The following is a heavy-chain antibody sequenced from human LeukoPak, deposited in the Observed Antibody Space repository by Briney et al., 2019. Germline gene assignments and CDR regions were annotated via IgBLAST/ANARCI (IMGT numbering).Heavy chain of an antibody. D-gene: IGHD3-22*01. CDR1: GYTFTSYA. V-gene: IGHV1-46*01. CDR3: ARGEWDDSSGYYPYYFDY. Sequence: ASVKVSCKASGYTFTSYAMNWVRQAPGQGLEWMGIINPSGGSTSYAQKFQGRVTMTRDMSTSTVYMELSSLRSEDTAVYYCARGEWDDSSGYYPYYFDYWGQGTLVTVSS. J-gene: IGHJ4*02. CDR2: INPSGGST.